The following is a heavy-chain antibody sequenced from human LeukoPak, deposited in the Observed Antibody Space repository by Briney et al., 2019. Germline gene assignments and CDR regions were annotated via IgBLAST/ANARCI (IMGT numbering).Heavy chain of an antibody. CDR1: GFSFSSYA. V-gene: IGHV3-21*01. CDR2: ISGDGGYT. J-gene: IGHJ4*02. CDR3: ARDLSSWSDY. D-gene: IGHD6-13*01. Sequence: PGGSLRLSCAASGFSFSSYAMNWVRQAPGKGLEWVSTISGDGGYTYYADSVRGRFTISRDNAKNSLYLQMNSLRAEDTAVYYCARDLSSWSDYWGQGTLVTVSS.